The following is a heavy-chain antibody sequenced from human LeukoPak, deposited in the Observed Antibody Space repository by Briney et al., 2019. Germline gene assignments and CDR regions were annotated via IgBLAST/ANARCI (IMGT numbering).Heavy chain of an antibody. Sequence: GGSLRLSCAASGLTVSSNFLTWVRQAPGKGLEWVSSIYSGGTTHYADSVKGRFTISRDHSKSTVYLQMNSLRAEDTAVYYCARDLRSYAMAIWGQGITVTVSS. CDR2: IYSGGTT. J-gene: IGHJ6*02. V-gene: IGHV3-53*01. CDR1: GLTVSSNF. CDR3: ARDLRSYAMAI. D-gene: IGHD3-10*01.